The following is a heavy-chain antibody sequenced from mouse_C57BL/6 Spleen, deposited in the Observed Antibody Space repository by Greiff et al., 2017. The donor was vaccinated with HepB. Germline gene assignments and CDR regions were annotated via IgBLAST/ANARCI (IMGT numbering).Heavy chain of an antibody. CDR1: GFTFSDYY. CDR2: ISNGGGST. J-gene: IGHJ2*01. Sequence: DVQLVESGGGLVQPGGSLKLSCAASGFTFSDYYMYWVRQTPEKRLEWVAYISNGGGSTYYPDTVKGRFTISRDNAKNTLYLQMSRLKSEDTAMYYCARSGFDYWGQGTTLTVSS. CDR3: ARSGFDY. D-gene: IGHD3-1*01. V-gene: IGHV5-12*01.